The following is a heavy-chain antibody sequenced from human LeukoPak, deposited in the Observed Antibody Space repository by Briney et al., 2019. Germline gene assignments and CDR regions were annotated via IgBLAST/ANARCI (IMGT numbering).Heavy chain of an antibody. Sequence: GGSLRLSCAASGFTFRNYAMSWVRQPPGKGLEWVSSIFPSGGEIHYADSVRGRFTISRDNSKSTLSLQMNSLRAEDTAIYYCATYRQVLLPFESWGQGTLVTVSS. D-gene: IGHD2-8*02. CDR1: GFTFRNYA. J-gene: IGHJ4*02. V-gene: IGHV3-23*01. CDR3: ATYRQVLLPFES. CDR2: IFPSGGEI.